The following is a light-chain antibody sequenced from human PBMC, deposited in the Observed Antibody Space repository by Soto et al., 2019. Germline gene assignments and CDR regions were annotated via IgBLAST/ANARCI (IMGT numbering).Light chain of an antibody. Sequence: SQMTQSPSTRSASVGDTVTVTCRASQSVSGWLAWYQQKPGKAPKLLIYDASSLESGVPSRFSGSGSGTEFTLTISSLQPDDFATYYCQQYNSYPWTFGQGTKVDIK. CDR3: QQYNSYPWT. V-gene: IGKV1-5*01. CDR2: DAS. J-gene: IGKJ1*01. CDR1: QSVSGW.